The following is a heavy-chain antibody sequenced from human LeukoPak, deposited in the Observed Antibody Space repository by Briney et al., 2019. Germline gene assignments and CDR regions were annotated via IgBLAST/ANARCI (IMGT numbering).Heavy chain of an antibody. D-gene: IGHD2-15*01. J-gene: IGHJ6*02. V-gene: IGHV1-69*04. Sequence: ASVKVSCKASGGTFSSYAISWVRQAPGQGFEWMGRIIPIFGIANYAQKFQGRVTITADKSTSTAYMELSSLRSEDTAVYYCARDLHCSGGSCFSRYYYYYGMDVWGQGTTVTVSS. CDR3: ARDLHCSGGSCFSRYYYYYGMDV. CDR1: GGTFSSYA. CDR2: IIPIFGIA.